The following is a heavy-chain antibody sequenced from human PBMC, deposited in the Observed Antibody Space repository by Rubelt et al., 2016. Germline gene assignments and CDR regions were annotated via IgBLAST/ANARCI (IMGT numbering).Heavy chain of an antibody. V-gene: IGHV4-59*12. Sequence: QVQLQESGPGLVKPSETLSLTCTVSGGSISSYYWSWIRQPPGKGLEWIGYIYYSGSTNYNPSLKSRVTISVDTSKNQFSLKLSSVTAADTAVYYCARSWGENWFDPWGQGTLVTVSS. CDR2: IYYSGST. CDR1: GGSISSYY. D-gene: IGHD6-13*01. CDR3: ARSWGENWFDP. J-gene: IGHJ5*02.